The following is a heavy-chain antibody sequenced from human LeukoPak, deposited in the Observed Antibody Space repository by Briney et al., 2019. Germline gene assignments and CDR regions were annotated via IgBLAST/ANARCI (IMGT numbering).Heavy chain of an antibody. V-gene: IGHV3-23*01. Sequence: GGSLRLSCVVSGFTFSSQTMSWVRQAPGKGLEWIAGISESGDVTFHVDSVKGRFTISRDNSRNTLFLQMNSLRAEDTAVYYCARDGDIVVVPAAIDYWGQGTLVTVSS. CDR3: ARDGDIVVVPAAIDY. J-gene: IGHJ4*02. D-gene: IGHD2-2*01. CDR1: GFTFSSQT. CDR2: ISESGDVT.